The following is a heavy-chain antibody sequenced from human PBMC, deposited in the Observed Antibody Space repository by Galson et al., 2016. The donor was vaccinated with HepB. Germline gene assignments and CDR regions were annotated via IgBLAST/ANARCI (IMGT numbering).Heavy chain of an antibody. CDR2: ISYDGSNK. CDR1: GFRFSSYA. D-gene: IGHD5-18*01. J-gene: IGHJ4*02. V-gene: IGHV3-30*18. Sequence: SLRLSCAASGFRFSSYAMHWVRQAPGRGLEWVAVISYDGSNKYYANSVKGRFTISRDNSKNTLYLQMNSLRAEDTALYYCAKDLPPDTGMGGFDYWGQGTLVTVAS. CDR3: AKDLPPDTGMGGFDY.